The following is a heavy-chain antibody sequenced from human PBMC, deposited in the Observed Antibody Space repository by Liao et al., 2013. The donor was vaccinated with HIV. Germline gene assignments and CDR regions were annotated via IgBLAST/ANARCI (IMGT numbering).Heavy chain of an antibody. V-gene: IGHV4-34*01. Sequence: QVQLQQWGAGLLKPSETLSLTCAVYGGSFSGYYWSWIRQPPGKGLEWIGEINHSGSTNYNPSLKSRVTISVDTSKNQFSLKLSSVTAADTAVYYCARGSTPRGYYDILTGYWTHFDYWGQGTLVTVSS. CDR3: ARGSTPRGYYDILTGYWTHFDY. CDR2: INHSGST. J-gene: IGHJ4*02. CDR1: GGSFSGYY. D-gene: IGHD3-9*01.